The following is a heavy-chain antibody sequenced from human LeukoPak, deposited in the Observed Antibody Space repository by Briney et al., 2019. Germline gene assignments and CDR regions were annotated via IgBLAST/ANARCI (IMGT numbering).Heavy chain of an antibody. D-gene: IGHD3-10*01. J-gene: IGHJ4*02. CDR3: ARDGNYYGSGSYLAYFDY. CDR2: IYYSGST. Sequence: SETLSLTCTVSGGSISSSSYYWGWIRQPPGKGLEWIGSIYYSGSTYYNPSLKSRVTISVDTSKNQFSLKLSSVTAADTAVYYCARDGNYYGSGSYLAYFDYWGQGTLVTVSS. CDR1: GGSISSSSYY. V-gene: IGHV4-39*07.